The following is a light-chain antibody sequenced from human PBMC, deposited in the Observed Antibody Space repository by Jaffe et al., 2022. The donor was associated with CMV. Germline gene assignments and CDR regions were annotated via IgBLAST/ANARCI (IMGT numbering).Light chain of an antibody. Sequence: DIVMTQSPLSLPVTPGEPASISCGSSQSLLHSNGGTYLDWYLQKPGKPPQLLIYLGSNRASGVPDRFSGSGSGTKFTLKISRVEAEDVGVYYCMQALQTPGTFGPGTKVDFK. CDR2: LGS. CDR3: MQALQTPGT. J-gene: IGKJ3*01. V-gene: IGKV2-28*01. CDR1: QSLLHSNGGTY.